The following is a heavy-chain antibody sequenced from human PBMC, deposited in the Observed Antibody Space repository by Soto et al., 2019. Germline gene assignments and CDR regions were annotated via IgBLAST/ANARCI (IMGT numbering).Heavy chain of an antibody. CDR1: GFIFSGSA. CDR3: IRGGSPYYDDY. CDR2: ILSKAGNYAT. V-gene: IGHV3-73*01. J-gene: IGHJ4*02. Sequence: EVQLVESGGGLVQPGGSLKLSRAASGFIFSGSAAHWVRQASGKGLEWVGRILSKAGNYATAYPASMKGRFTISRDDSENTAFLQMNSLKTEDTAVYYCIRGGSPYYDDYWGQGTLVAVSS.